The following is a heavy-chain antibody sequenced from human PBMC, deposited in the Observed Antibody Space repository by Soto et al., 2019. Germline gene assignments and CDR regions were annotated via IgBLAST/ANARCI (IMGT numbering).Heavy chain of an antibody. CDR3: ARGRYDFWSGYYYWFDP. J-gene: IGHJ5*02. V-gene: IGHV4-34*01. Sequence: SETLSLTCAVYGGSFSGYYWSWIRQPPGKGLEWIGEINHSGSTNYNPSLKSRVTISVDTSKNQFSLKLSSVTAADTAVYYCARGRYDFWSGYYYWFDPWGQGTLVTVSS. CDR1: GGSFSGYY. D-gene: IGHD3-3*01. CDR2: INHSGST.